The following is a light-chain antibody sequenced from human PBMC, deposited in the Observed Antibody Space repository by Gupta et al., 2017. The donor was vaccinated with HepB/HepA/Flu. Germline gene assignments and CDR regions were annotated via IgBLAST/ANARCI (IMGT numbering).Light chain of an antibody. V-gene: IGLV1-40*01. CDR3: QCSDSSRRGDV. CDR1: SSNIGAGYD. Sequence: QSVLTQPPSVSGAPGQRVTISCTGSSSNIGAGYDVHWYQQLPGTAPKLLIYGNSNRPSGVPDRFSGYKAGTYASRAINGLQAEDEADDYGQCSDSSRRGDVFGGGTKLTVL. J-gene: IGLJ2*01. CDR2: GNS.